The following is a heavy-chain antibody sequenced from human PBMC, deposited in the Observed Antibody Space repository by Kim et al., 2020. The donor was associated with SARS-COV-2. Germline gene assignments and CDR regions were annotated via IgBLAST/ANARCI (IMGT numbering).Heavy chain of an antibody. CDR2: IKQDGSEK. CDR1: GFTFSNYW. J-gene: IGHJ6*02. D-gene: IGHD6-13*01. Sequence: GGSLRLSCAASGFTFSNYWMSWVRQAPGKGLEWVANIKQDGSEKHYVDSVEGRFTISRDNAKNSLHLQMSSLSADDTAVYFCARDSSRSSWAAYYYGMDVWSQGTTVIVSS. CDR3: ARDSSRSSWAAYYYGMDV. V-gene: IGHV3-7*03.